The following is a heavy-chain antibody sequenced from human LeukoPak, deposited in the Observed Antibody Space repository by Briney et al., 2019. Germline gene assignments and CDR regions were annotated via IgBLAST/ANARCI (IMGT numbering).Heavy chain of an antibody. CDR1: GYTFTSYA. V-gene: IGHV1-3*01. J-gene: IGHJ4*02. CDR2: INAGNGNT. CDR3: ARQELPVNYDSPQGEFDY. Sequence: ASVKVSCKASGYTFTSYAMHWVRQAPGQRLEWMGWINAGNGNTKYSQKFQGRVTITADKSTSTAYMELSSLRSEDTAVYYCARQELPVNYDSPQGEFDYWGQGTLVTVSS. D-gene: IGHD3-22*01.